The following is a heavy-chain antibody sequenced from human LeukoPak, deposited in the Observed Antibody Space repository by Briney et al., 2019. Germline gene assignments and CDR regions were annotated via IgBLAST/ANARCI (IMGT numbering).Heavy chain of an antibody. CDR3: AREGSSSSTMYWFDP. CDR1: GVSITSNSDSW. Sequence: NPSETLSLTCAVSGVSITSNSDSWWSWVRQPPGKGLEWIGEIHHTGNRNYNPSLKSRVTMSVDRSNNQFPLKLNSVTAADTAVYYCAREGSSSSTMYWFDPWGQGTLVTVSS. J-gene: IGHJ5*02. D-gene: IGHD6-13*01. V-gene: IGHV4-4*02. CDR2: IHHTGNR.